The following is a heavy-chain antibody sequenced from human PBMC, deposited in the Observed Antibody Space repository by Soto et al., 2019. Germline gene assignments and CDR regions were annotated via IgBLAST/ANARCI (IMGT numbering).Heavy chain of an antibody. D-gene: IGHD3-3*01. Sequence: EVQLLESGGGLVQPGGSLRLSCAASGFTFSSYAMSWVRQAPGKGLEWVSAISGSGGSTYYADSVKGRFTISRANSKNTLNLQMNGPRAGDTAVYYCAKDVGGITIVGGMDVWGQGNTVTVSS. V-gene: IGHV3-23*01. CDR3: AKDVGGITIVGGMDV. CDR1: GFTFSSYA. CDR2: ISGSGGST. J-gene: IGHJ6*02.